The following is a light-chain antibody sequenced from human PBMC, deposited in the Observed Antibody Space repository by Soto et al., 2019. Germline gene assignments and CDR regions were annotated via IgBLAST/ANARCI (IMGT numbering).Light chain of an antibody. CDR1: QTISSW. V-gene: IGKV1-5*03. Sequence: ETPMTQSPSTLSGSLRDRPKITCWASQTISSWLAWYQQKPGKAPKLLIYKASTLKSGVPSRFSGSGSGTEFTLTISSLQPDDFATYYCQHIYSIPITFGQGTRLEIK. J-gene: IGKJ5*01. CDR2: KAS. CDR3: QHIYSIPIT.